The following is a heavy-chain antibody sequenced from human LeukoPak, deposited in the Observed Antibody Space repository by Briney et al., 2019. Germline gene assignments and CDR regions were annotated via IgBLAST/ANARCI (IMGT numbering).Heavy chain of an antibody. D-gene: IGHD2-15*01. CDR3: ARYCSGGSCYSRRFDP. Sequence: GGSLRLSCAASGFTFSSYGMSWVRQAPGKGLEWVANIKQDGSEKYYVDSVKGRFTISRDNAQNSLYLQMNSLRAEDTAVYYCARYCSGGSCYSRRFDPWGQGTLVTVSS. V-gene: IGHV3-7*01. CDR2: IKQDGSEK. CDR1: GFTFSSYG. J-gene: IGHJ5*02.